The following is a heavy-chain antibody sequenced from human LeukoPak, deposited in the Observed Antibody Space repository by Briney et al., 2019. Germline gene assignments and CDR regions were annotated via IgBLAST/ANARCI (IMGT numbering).Heavy chain of an antibody. CDR2: MSGSSNYI. V-gene: IGHV3-21*01. Sequence: GGSLRLSCAASGFTFSSHSMNWARQAPGKGLEWVSFMSGSSNYIYYTDSVKGRFTISRDNAKNSLYLQMNRLRAEDTAVYYCARVGSTWSYFDYWGQGTLVTVSS. CDR3: ARVGSTWSYFDY. J-gene: IGHJ4*02. CDR1: GFTFSSHS. D-gene: IGHD6-13*01.